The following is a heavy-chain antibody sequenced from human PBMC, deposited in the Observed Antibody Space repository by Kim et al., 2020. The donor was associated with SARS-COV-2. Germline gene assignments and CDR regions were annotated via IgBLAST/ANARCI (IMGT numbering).Heavy chain of an antibody. Sequence: YVYSVKDRFSMSRDNAKNSLYLQMSSLRTEDTAIYYCAALDTVQVPGGIWGQGTLVTVSS. V-gene: IGHV3-7*01. CDR3: AALDTVQVPGGI. J-gene: IGHJ4*02. D-gene: IGHD3-10*01.